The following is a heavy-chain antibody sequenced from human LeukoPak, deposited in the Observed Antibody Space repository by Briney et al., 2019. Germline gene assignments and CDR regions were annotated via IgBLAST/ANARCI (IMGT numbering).Heavy chain of an antibody. J-gene: IGHJ4*02. D-gene: IGHD3-10*01. CDR1: GFTFSSYA. CDR2: ISGSGGST. V-gene: IGHV3-23*01. CDR3: AKDQTPYGSGSYSPIDY. Sequence: GGSLRLSCAASGFTFSSYAMNWVRQAPGKGLGWVSGISGSGGSTYYADSVKGRFTISRDNSKNTLYLQVNSLRAEDTALYYCAKDQTPYGSGSYSPIDYWGQGTLVTVSS.